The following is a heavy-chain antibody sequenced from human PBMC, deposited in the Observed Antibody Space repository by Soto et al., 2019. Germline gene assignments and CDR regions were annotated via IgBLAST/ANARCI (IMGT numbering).Heavy chain of an antibody. J-gene: IGHJ4*02. CDR2: ISSSSSYI. Sequence: GGSLRLSCAASGFTFSSYSMNWVRQAPGKGLEWVSSISSSSSYIYYADSVKGRFTISRDNAKNSLYLQMNSLRAEDTAVYYCARGKLLWFGESLHGPFDYWGQGTLVTVSS. CDR1: GFTFSSYS. CDR3: ARGKLLWFGESLHGPFDY. D-gene: IGHD3-10*01. V-gene: IGHV3-21*01.